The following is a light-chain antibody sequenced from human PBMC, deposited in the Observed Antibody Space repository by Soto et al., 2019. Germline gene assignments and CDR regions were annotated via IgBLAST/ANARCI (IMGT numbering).Light chain of an antibody. CDR3: GSWDSSMSAYV. CDR2: DDD. CDR1: SSNIGDNA. V-gene: IGLV1-51*01. J-gene: IGLJ1*01. Sequence: HSVLTQPPSVSAAPGQKVAISYSGSSSNIGDNAVSWYQQLPGTAPKLLIYDDDKRPSGIPDRFSGSKYGPSATLGITGFQTGDAADYYCGSWDSSMSAYVFATGPKVTV.